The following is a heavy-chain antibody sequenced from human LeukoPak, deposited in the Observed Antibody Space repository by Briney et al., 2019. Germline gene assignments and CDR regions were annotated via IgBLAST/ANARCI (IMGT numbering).Heavy chain of an antibody. CDR3: QVNNDY. CDR2: ITDSGSTK. Sequence: AGGSLRLSCAASGVTFSSYEMNWVRQAPGKGLDWVSYITDSGSTKYYADSAKGRFTISRDNAKNSLYLQMNSLRAEDTAVYYCQVNNDYWGQGTLVTVSS. D-gene: IGHD1-14*01. J-gene: IGHJ4*02. CDR1: GVTFSSYE. V-gene: IGHV3-48*03.